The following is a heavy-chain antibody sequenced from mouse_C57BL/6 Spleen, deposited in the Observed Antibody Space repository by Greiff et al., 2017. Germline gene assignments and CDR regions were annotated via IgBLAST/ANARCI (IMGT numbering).Heavy chain of an antibody. CDR2: ISYDGSN. V-gene: IGHV3-6*01. Sequence: DVKLQESGPGLVKPSQSLSLTCSVTGYSITSGYYWNWIRQFPGNKLEWMGYISYDGSNNYNPSLKNRISINRDTSKNQFFLKLNSVTTEDTATYYCAFYDYDEGDYYAMDDWGQGTTVTVSS. D-gene: IGHD2-4*01. J-gene: IGHJ4*01. CDR3: AFYDYDEGDYYAMDD. CDR1: GYSITSGYY.